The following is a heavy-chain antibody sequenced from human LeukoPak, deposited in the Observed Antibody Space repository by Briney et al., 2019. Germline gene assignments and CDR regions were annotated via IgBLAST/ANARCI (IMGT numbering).Heavy chain of an antibody. V-gene: IGHV3-48*03. CDR3: ARTRWLEYYFDY. Sequence: PGGSLRLSCAASGFTFSSYEMNWVRQAPGKGLEWVSYISSSGSTIYYADSVKGRFTISRDNAKNSLYLQMNSLRAEDTAVYYCARTRWLEYYFDYWGQGTLVTVSS. J-gene: IGHJ4*02. CDR1: GFTFSSYE. CDR2: ISSSGSTI. D-gene: IGHD5-24*01.